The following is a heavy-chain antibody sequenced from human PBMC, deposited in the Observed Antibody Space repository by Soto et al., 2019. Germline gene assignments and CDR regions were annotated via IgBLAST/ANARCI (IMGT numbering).Heavy chain of an antibody. D-gene: IGHD1-26*01. CDR3: ARIYSGSYYMDY. J-gene: IGHJ4*02. CDR1: GGSISSYY. Sequence: QVQLQESGPGLVKPSETLSLTCTVSGGSISSYYWSWIRQPPGKGLEWIGYIYYSGSTNYNPSLKIRVTISVDTSKNQFSLKLSSVTAADTAVYSCARIYSGSYYMDYWGQGTLVTVSS. CDR2: IYYSGST. V-gene: IGHV4-59*01.